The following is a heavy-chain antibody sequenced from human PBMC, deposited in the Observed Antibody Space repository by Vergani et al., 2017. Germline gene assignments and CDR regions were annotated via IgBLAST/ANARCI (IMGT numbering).Heavy chain of an antibody. V-gene: IGHV3-11*05. Sequence: QVQLVESGGGLVKPGGSLRLSCAASGFTFSDYYMSWIRQAPGKGLEWVSYISSSSSYTNYADSVKGRFTISRDNAKNSLYLQMNSLRAEDTAVYYCARDLLSGHEGAPAVWGQGNLVTVSS. CDR1: GFTFSDYY. D-gene: IGHD1-26*01. CDR3: ARDLLSGHEGAPAV. J-gene: IGHJ4*02. CDR2: ISSSSSYT.